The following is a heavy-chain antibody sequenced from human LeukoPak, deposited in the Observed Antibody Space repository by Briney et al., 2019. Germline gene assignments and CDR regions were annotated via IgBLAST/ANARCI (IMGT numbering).Heavy chain of an antibody. J-gene: IGHJ3*02. Sequence: SETLSLTCTVSGGSISSSSYYWGWIRQSPGKGLEWIGSIYYSGSTYYNPSLKSRVTISVDTSKNQFSLKLSSVTAADTAVYYCARADDGFGENIWGQGTMVTVSS. CDR3: ARADDGFGENI. V-gene: IGHV4-39*07. CDR2: IYYSGST. CDR1: GGSISSSSYY. D-gene: IGHD3-10*01.